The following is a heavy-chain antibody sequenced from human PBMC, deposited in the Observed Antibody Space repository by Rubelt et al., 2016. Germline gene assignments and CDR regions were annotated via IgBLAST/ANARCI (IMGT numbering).Heavy chain of an antibody. CDR3: AHIANTVTFEWFDP. CDR2: VYWDDAK. V-gene: IGHV2-5*02. D-gene: IGHD4-17*01. CDR1: GFSLATNGVG. J-gene: IGHJ5*02. Sequence: QITLKESGPALVKPTQTLTLTCTFSGFSLATNGVGVAWIRQPPAKALEWLSLVYWDDAKRYSPSLKSRLTVTKDTSKNQVVLTMTNKDPVDTATDDGAHIANTVTFEWFDPWGQGTLVTVSS.